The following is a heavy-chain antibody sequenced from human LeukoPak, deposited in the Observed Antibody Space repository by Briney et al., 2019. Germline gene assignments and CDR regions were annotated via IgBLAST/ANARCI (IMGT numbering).Heavy chain of an antibody. V-gene: IGHV1-8*01. J-gene: IGHJ3*02. CDR2: MNPNSGNT. D-gene: IGHD6-13*01. Sequence: ASVKVSCKASGYTFTSYEINWVRQATGQGLEWMGWMNPNSGNTGYAQKFQGRVTMTRNTSISTAYMELSSLRSEDTAVYYCAISGYSSNDAFDIWGQGTMVTVSS. CDR3: AISGYSSNDAFDI. CDR1: GYTFTSYE.